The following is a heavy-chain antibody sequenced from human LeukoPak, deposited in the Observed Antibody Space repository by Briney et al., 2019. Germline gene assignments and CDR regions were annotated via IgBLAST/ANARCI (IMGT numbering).Heavy chain of an antibody. CDR3: AKAIGSVIIGYLDY. V-gene: IGHV3-23*01. J-gene: IGHJ4*02. D-gene: IGHD2/OR15-2a*01. Sequence: GGSLRLSCAASGFTFSNHDMSWLREAPGKGLVWLSSNSDSGGRTVYAAAVKGRFTITRDNYKSTLYLQLNSLRAEDTAVYYCAKAIGSVIIGYLDYWGQGSLATVSS. CDR2: NSDSGGRT. CDR1: GFTFSNHD.